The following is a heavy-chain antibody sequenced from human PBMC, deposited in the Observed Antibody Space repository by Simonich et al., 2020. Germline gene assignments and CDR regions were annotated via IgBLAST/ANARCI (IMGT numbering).Heavy chain of an antibody. J-gene: IGHJ5*02. CDR2: LWYDGSNK. D-gene: IGHD6-13*01. Sequence: QVQLVESGGGVVQPGRSLRLSCAASGFTFSSYGMHWVRQAPGKGLEWVAVLWYDGSNKYYADSVKGRFTISRDNSKNTLYLQMNSLRAEDTAVYYCARDLESSSWYWFDPWGQGTLVTVSS. CDR1: GFTFSSYG. V-gene: IGHV3-33*01. CDR3: ARDLESSSWYWFDP.